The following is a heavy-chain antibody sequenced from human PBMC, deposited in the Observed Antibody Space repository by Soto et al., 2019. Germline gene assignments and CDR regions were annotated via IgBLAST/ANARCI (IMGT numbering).Heavy chain of an antibody. D-gene: IGHD3-10*01. Sequence: SETLSLTCTVSGGSISSGDYYWSWIRQPPGKGLEWIGYIYYSGSTNYNPSLKSRVTMSVDKSKNQFSLKLSSVTAADTAVYYCARDLSYSSGHWGQGTLVTVSS. V-gene: IGHV4-30-4*01. CDR3: ARDLSYSSGH. J-gene: IGHJ4*02. CDR1: GGSISSGDYY. CDR2: IYYSGST.